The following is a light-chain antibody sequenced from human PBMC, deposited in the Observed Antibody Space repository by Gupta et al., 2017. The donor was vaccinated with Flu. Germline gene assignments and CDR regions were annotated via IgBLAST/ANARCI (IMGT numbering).Light chain of an antibody. Sequence: PSQSSAYVADIVSITSLASQRISSWLAWYQEKPGKAPNLLIYKASKVERGIPSRFSGSGSGTELTLTISSLQPDDFATYYCEQEDSSSLTFGRGTKVEI. CDR2: KAS. CDR1: QRISSW. CDR3: EQEDSSSLT. J-gene: IGKJ4*01. V-gene: IGKV1-5*03.